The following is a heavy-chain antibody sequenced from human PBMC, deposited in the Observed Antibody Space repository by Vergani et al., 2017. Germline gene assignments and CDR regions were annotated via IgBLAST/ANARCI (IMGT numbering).Heavy chain of an antibody. Sequence: QVQLVESGGGVVQPGRSLRLSCAASGFTFSSYAMHWVRQAPGKGLEWVAVISYDGSNKYYADSVKGRFTISRDNSKNTLYLQMNSLRAEDTAVYYCARDLNKIMIFGVVPPGDWGQGTLVTVSS. V-gene: IGHV3-30-3*01. D-gene: IGHD3-3*01. J-gene: IGHJ4*02. CDR1: GFTFSSYA. CDR2: ISYDGSNK. CDR3: ARDLNKIMIFGVVPPGD.